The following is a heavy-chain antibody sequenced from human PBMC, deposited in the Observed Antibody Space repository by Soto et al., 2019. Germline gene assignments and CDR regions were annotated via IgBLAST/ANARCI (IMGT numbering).Heavy chain of an antibody. J-gene: IGHJ6*02. CDR1: GFAFSSYA. CDR2: IVDTGGRT. V-gene: IGHV3-23*01. D-gene: IGHD3-9*01. Sequence: PGGSLRLSCTASGFAFSSYAMNWVRQAPGKGLEWVSGIVDTGGRTFYADSVKGRFTISRDNSKNTLYLQMNSLRAEDTAVYYCAKGEAVLRYFDYGMDVWGQGTTVTVPS. CDR3: AKGEAVLRYFDYGMDV.